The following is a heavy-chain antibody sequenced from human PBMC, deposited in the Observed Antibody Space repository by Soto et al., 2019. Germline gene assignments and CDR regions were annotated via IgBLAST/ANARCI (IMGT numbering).Heavy chain of an antibody. V-gene: IGHV3-30-3*01. CDR1: GFTFSSYA. J-gene: IGHJ6*02. CDR2: ISYDGSNK. Sequence: GGSLRLSCAASGFTFSSYAMHWVRQAPGKGLEWVAVISYDGSNKYYADSVKGRFTISRDNSKNTLYLQMNSLRAEDTAVYYCARRYNPRYYDFWSGVVGMDVWGQGTTVTVSS. D-gene: IGHD3-3*01. CDR3: ARRYNPRYYDFWSGVVGMDV.